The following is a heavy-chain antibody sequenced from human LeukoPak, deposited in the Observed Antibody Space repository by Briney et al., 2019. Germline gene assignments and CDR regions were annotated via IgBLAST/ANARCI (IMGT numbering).Heavy chain of an antibody. J-gene: IGHJ4*02. CDR1: GFTVSSYA. Sequence: GPSLRLSCAASGFTVSSYAMSWVRQAPGKGLEWVSGIGGIGVSTYYADSVKGRFTISRDNSKNTLYLQMNSLRAEDTAVYYCAKADYGDYVRFPDWGQGTLVTAAS. CDR2: IGGIGVST. CDR3: AKADYGDYVRFPD. D-gene: IGHD4-17*01. V-gene: IGHV3-23*01.